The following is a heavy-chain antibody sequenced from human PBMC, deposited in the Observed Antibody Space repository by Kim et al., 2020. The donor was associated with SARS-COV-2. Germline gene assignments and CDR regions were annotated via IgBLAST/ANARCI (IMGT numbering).Heavy chain of an antibody. V-gene: IGHV4-34*01. J-gene: IGHJ4*02. Sequence: NYNPSLKSRVAISVDTSKNQFALKLSSVTAADTAVYYCARHLVPLYYFDYWGQGTLVTVSS. D-gene: IGHD6-13*01. CDR3: ARHLVPLYYFDY.